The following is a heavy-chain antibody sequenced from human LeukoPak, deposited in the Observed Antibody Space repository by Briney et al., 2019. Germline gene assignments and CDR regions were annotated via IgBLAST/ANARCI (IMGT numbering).Heavy chain of an antibody. J-gene: IGHJ4*02. V-gene: IGHV3-7*01. D-gene: IGHD1-26*01. CDR2: IKHDGSEK. CDR1: GFTFSSDW. Sequence: GGSLRLSCAASGFTFSSDWMSWLRQAPGKGLEWVANIKHDGSEKYYVDSMKGRFTISRDNAKNSLYLQMSSRRAEDTAVDYCAKYRFPGGGYYNYYFDYWGQGSLVAVSS. CDR3: AKYRFPGGGYYNYYFDY.